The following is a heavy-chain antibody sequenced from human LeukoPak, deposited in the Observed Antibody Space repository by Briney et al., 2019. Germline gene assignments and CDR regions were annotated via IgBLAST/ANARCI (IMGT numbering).Heavy chain of an antibody. CDR2: ISSSGSTI. Sequence: GGSLRLACAASGFTFSDYYMSWIRQAPGKGLEWVSYISSSGSTIYYADSVKGRFTISRGNAKNSLYLQMNSLRAEDTAVYYCARAIVVVTATTYYFDYWGQGTLVTVSS. CDR3: ARAIVVVTATTYYFDY. V-gene: IGHV3-11*01. D-gene: IGHD2-21*02. J-gene: IGHJ4*02. CDR1: GFTFSDYY.